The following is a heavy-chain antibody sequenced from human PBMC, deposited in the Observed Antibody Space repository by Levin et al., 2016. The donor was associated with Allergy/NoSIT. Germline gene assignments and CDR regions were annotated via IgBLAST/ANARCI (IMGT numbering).Heavy chain of an antibody. D-gene: IGHD1-14*01. CDR3: ARDLPDESYY. CDR2: INSDGSST. J-gene: IGHJ4*02. Sequence: WIRQPPGKGLVWVSRINSDGSSTSYADSVKGRFTISRDNAKNTLYLQMNSLRAEDTAVYYCARDLPDESYYWGQGTLVTVSS. V-gene: IGHV3-74*01.